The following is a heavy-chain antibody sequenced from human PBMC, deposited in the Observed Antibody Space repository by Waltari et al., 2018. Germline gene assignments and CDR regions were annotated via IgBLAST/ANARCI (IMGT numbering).Heavy chain of an antibody. J-gene: IGHJ3*02. CDR3: ARAATYYYDSSGSSDAFDI. CDR2: SIPIFGTA. D-gene: IGHD3-22*01. V-gene: IGHV1-69*01. CDR1: GGTFSSYA. Sequence: QVQLVQSGAEVKKPGSSVKVSCKASGGTFSSYAISWVRQAPGQGLEWMGWSIPIFGTANAAQKFQGRGTITADESTSTAYMELSSLRSEDTAVYYCARAATYYYDSSGSSDAFDIWGQGTMVTVSS.